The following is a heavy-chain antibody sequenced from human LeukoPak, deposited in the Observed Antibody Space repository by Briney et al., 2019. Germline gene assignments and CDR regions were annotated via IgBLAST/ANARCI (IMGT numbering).Heavy chain of an antibody. Sequence: GGSLRLSCAASGFTFSSYAMSWVRQAPGKGLEWVSAISGSGGSAHYADSVKGRFTISRDNSKNTLYLQMNSLRAEDTAVYYCAKDGDGSSAWWYYYYMDVWGKGTPVAVSS. D-gene: IGHD6-6*01. CDR3: AKDGDGSSAWWYYYYMDV. J-gene: IGHJ6*03. V-gene: IGHV3-23*01. CDR1: GFTFSSYA. CDR2: ISGSGGSA.